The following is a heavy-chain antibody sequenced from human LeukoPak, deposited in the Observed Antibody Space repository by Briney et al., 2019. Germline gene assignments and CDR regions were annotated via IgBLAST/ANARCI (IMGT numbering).Heavy chain of an antibody. D-gene: IGHD1-26*01. CDR1: VCSISSGGYY. CDR2: IYYSGNT. CDR3: ARDGARLGAYYYGMDV. V-gene: IGHV4-31*03. Sequence: SQTLSLTCTVSVCSISSGGYYWRWIRQPPGKGLEWIGYIYYSGNTYYNPSLKSRVTISLDTSKNQFSLKLSSVTAADTAVYYCARDGARLGAYYYGMDVWGQGTTVTVSS. J-gene: IGHJ6*02.